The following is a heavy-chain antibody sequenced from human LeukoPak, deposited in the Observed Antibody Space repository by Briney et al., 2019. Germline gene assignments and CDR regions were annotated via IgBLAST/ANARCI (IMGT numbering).Heavy chain of an antibody. J-gene: IGHJ4*02. V-gene: IGHV3-53*01. D-gene: IGHD4-4*01. CDR1: GFTVSSNY. CDR3: ARDSSGSVTTDNYFDY. Sequence: GGSLRLSCAASGFTVSSNYMSWVRQAPGKGLEWVSVIYSGGSTYYADSVKGRFTISRDNSKNTLYLQMNSLRAEDTAVYYCARDSSGSVTTDNYFDYWGQGTLVTVSS. CDR2: IYSGGST.